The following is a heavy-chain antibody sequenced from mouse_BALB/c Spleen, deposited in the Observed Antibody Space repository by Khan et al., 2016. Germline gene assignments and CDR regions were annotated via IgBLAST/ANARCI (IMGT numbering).Heavy chain of an antibody. D-gene: IGHD1-1*01. CDR1: GFNIKDTY. CDR3: PRGLYYYGSSYYAMDY. CDR2: IDPATGNT. Sequence: VQLKQSGAESVKPGASVKLSCTATGFNIKDTYMYWVKQRPEQGLEWIGRIDPATGNTKYVPKFQGKATITADASSNTAYLQLSSLTSEDTDGYYCPRGLYYYGSSYYAMDYLGQGTSVTVSS. V-gene: IGHV14-3*02. J-gene: IGHJ4*01.